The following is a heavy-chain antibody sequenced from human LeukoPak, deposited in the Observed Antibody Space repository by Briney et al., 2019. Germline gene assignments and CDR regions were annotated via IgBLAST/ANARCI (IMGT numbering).Heavy chain of an antibody. CDR3: ARARYNVFFYYPMDV. J-gene: IGHJ6*02. CDR2: INHSGST. D-gene: IGHD3-10*01. V-gene: IGHV4-34*01. CDR1: GGSLSGYS. Sequence: PSETLSLTCAVYGGSLSGYSWSWIRQPPGKGLEWIGEINHSGSTNYNPSLKSRVTMSVDTSKNQISLELSSVTAADTAVYYCARARYNVFFYYPMDVWGQGTTVTVSS.